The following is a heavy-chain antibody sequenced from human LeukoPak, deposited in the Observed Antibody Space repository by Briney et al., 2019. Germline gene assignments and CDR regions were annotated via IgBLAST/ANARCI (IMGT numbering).Heavy chain of an antibody. Sequence: KPSETLSLTCAVSAYSISSGYYWAWIRQPPGKGLEWIGSIYHSGSTYYNPSLKSRVTISIDTSKNQFSLKLSSVTAADTAVYYCTRHGIECSSTNGYWATVRYWGQGTLVTVSS. CDR3: TRHGIECSSTNGYWATVRY. CDR2: IYHSGST. CDR1: AYSISSGYY. V-gene: IGHV4-38-2*01. D-gene: IGHD2-2*01. J-gene: IGHJ4*02.